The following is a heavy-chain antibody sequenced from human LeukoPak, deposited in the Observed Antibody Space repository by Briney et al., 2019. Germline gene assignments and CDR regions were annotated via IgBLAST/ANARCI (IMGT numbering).Heavy chain of an antibody. CDR1: GGSISSGGYY. V-gene: IGHV4-31*11. Sequence: PSETLSLTCAVSGGSISSGGYYWSWIRQHPGKGLEWIGYIYYSGSTYYNPSLKSRVTISVDTSKNQFSLKLSSVTAADTAVYYCARGPPVLRFLEWLFVGREFDPWGQGTLVTVSS. CDR2: IYYSGST. J-gene: IGHJ5*02. CDR3: ARGPPVLRFLEWLFVGREFDP. D-gene: IGHD3-3*01.